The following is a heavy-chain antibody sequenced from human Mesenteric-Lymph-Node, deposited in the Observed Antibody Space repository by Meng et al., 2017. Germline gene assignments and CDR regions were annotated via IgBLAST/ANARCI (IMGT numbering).Heavy chain of an antibody. CDR3: ARVLDIVVVGYGMDV. J-gene: IGHJ6*02. Sequence: ASVKVSCKASGYTFTSYAMHWVRQAPGQGLEWMGRINPNSGGTNYAQKFQGRVTMTRDTSISTAYMELSRLRSDDTAVYYCARVLDIVVVGYGMDVWGQGTTVTVSS. D-gene: IGHD2-15*01. V-gene: IGHV1-2*06. CDR1: GYTFTSYA. CDR2: INPNSGGT.